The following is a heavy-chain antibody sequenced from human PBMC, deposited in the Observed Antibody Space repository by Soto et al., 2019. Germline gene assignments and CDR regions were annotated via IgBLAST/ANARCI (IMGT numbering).Heavy chain of an antibody. CDR3: ARMAVTAAASGWFDP. Sequence: ESGPTLVNPTQTLTLTCTFSGFSLSTSGMCVSWIRQPPGKALEWLALIDWDDDKYYSTSLKTRLTISKDTSKNQVVLTMTNMDPVDTATYYCARMAVTAAASGWFDPWGQGTLVTVSS. D-gene: IGHD6-25*01. V-gene: IGHV2-70*01. CDR1: GFSLSTSGMC. J-gene: IGHJ5*02. CDR2: IDWDDDK.